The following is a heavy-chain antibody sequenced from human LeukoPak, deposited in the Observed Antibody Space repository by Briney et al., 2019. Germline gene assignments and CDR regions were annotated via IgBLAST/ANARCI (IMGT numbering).Heavy chain of an antibody. V-gene: IGHV4-61*02. J-gene: IGHJ4*02. Sequence: SETLSLTCTVSGGSINGGNYYWTWLRQPAGKGLEWIGRISPSGSTNHNPSLTSRVTISVDTSKNQFSLKLNFVTAADAAVYYCARGVTGYWQFDYWGQGTLVTVSS. CDR3: ARGVTGYWQFDY. D-gene: IGHD3-22*01. CDR2: ISPSGST. CDR1: GGSINGGNYY.